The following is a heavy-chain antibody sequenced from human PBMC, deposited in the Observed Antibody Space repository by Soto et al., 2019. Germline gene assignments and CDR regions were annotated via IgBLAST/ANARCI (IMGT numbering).Heavy chain of an antibody. D-gene: IGHD2-15*01. J-gene: IGHJ6*02. Sequence: EVQLVESGGGLVQPGGSLRLSCAASGFTFSSYEMNWVRQAPGKGLEWVSYISSSRSTIYYADSVKGRFTISRDNAKNSLYLQMNSLRAEDTAVYYCATVVAATWEAYYYYGMDVWGQGTTVTVSS. CDR1: GFTFSSYE. V-gene: IGHV3-48*03. CDR2: ISSSRSTI. CDR3: ATVVAATWEAYYYYGMDV.